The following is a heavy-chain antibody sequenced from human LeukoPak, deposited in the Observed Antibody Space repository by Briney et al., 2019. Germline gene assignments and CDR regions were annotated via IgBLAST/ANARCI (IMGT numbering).Heavy chain of an antibody. CDR1: GGSISSGGYY. J-gene: IGHJ5*02. CDR3: ARYCSSTNGYKGGFDP. V-gene: IGHV4-31*03. D-gene: IGHD2-2*01. CDR2: IYYSGST. Sequence: SETLSLTCTVSGGSISSGGYYWSWIRQHPGKGLEWIGYIYYSGSTYSNPSLKSRGTISVDTSKNQFSLNLSSVTAADTAVYYCARYCSSTNGYKGGFDPWGQGTLATVSS.